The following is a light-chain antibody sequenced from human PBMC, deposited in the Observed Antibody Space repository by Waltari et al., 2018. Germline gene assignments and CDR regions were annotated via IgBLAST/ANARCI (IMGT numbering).Light chain of an antibody. CDR1: QSIGSY. V-gene: IGKV3-11*01. CDR2: DAS. Sequence: EIVLTQSPVTLSLSPGGRATLSCRASQSIGSYLAWSQQKPGQAPRLLIYDASNRATGVPARFSGSGSGTDFTLTVRNLEPGDSAVYYCQQRSTWWTFGQGTRVEI. CDR3: QQRSTWWT. J-gene: IGKJ1*01.